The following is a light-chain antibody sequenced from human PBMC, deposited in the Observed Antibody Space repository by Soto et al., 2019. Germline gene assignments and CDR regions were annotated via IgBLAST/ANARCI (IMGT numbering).Light chain of an antibody. Sequence: QSALTQPASVSGSPGQSITISCTGTSSDVGGYNYVSWYQQHPGKAPKLMIYEVSNRPSGVSNRFSGSKSGNTASLTISVLHAEDAADYFCSSYTTSITLVVFGGETQMTVL. J-gene: IGLJ2*01. CDR3: SSYTTSITLVV. V-gene: IGLV2-14*01. CDR2: EVS. CDR1: SSDVGGYNY.